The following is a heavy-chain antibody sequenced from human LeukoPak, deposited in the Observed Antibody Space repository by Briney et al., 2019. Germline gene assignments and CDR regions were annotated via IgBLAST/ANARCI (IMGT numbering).Heavy chain of an antibody. D-gene: IGHD5-12*01. V-gene: IGHV4-38-2*01. Sequence: SETLSLTCAVSGYSISSGYYWGWIRQPPGKGLEWIGSIDHSGSTYYNPSLKSRVTISVDTSKNQFSLKLSSVTAADTAVYYCARAEWLPNKMFDYWGQGTLVTVST. CDR3: ARAEWLPNKMFDY. CDR1: GYSISSGYY. J-gene: IGHJ4*02. CDR2: IDHSGST.